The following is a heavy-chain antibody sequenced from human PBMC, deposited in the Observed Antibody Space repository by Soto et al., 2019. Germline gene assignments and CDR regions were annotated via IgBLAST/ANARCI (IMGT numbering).Heavy chain of an antibody. CDR2: IWYDGSNK. Sequence: QVQLVESGGGVVQPGRSLRLSCAASGFTFSSYGMHWVRQAPGKGLEWVAVIWYDGSNKYYADSVRGRVTISRDNSKKTLYLHMNSLRAEETAVYYCARDPGYCSSTSCYYSAADSVVYMDVWGKGTTFTVSS. D-gene: IGHD2-2*01. CDR1: GFTFSSYG. CDR3: ARDPGYCSSTSCYYSAADSVVYMDV. V-gene: IGHV3-33*01. J-gene: IGHJ6*03.